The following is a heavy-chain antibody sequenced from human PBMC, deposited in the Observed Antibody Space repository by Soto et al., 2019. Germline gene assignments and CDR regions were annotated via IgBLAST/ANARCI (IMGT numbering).Heavy chain of an antibody. CDR1: GFTFSSYA. CDR2: ISGSGGST. J-gene: IGHJ5*02. D-gene: IGHD6-13*01. Sequence: VQLLESGGGLVQPGGSLRLSCAASGFTFSSYAMSWVRQAPGKGLEWVSAISGSGGSTYYADSVKGRFTISRDNSKNTLYLQMNSVRAEDTAVYYCANPRGMRAAAGTSWFDPGGQGTLVTVSS. CDR3: ANPRGMRAAAGTSWFDP. V-gene: IGHV3-23*01.